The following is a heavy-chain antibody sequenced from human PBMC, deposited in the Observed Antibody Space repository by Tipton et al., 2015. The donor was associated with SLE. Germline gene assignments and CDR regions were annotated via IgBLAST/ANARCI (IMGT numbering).Heavy chain of an antibody. J-gene: IGHJ6*02. Sequence: SLRLSCAASGFTFSGFVMHWVRQAPGKGLEYVSGITSNGGTTYYGDSVKGRFAISNDNSKNTLYLQMGSLRPEDTGIYFCARGRPRLSSYYDGMHVWGQGTTVTVSS. CDR2: ITSNGGTT. CDR3: ARGRPRLSSYYDGMHV. D-gene: IGHD2-2*01. V-gene: IGHV3-64*02. CDR1: GFTFSGFV.